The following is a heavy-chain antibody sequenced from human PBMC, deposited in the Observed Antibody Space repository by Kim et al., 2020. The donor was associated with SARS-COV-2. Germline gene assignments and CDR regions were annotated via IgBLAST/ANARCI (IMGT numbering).Heavy chain of an antibody. V-gene: IGHV6-1*01. Sequence: VAVKSRRTINPDTSKNQFSLQLNSVTPEDTAVYYCARDNVWFGDLRGCDYWGQGTLVTVSS. D-gene: IGHD3-10*01. CDR3: ARDNVWFGDLRGCDY. J-gene: IGHJ4*02.